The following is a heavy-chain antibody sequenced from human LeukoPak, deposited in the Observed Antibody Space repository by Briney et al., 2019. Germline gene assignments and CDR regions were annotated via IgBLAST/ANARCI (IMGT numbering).Heavy chain of an antibody. D-gene: IGHD3-22*01. J-gene: IGHJ4*02. CDR2: IDNSGST. CDR3: ARYDSDNAILDY. CDR1: GGSISYAY. Sequence: SETLSLTCTVSGGSISYAYWSWIRQPPGKGLEWIGYIDNSGSTNYNPSLKSRVTMSVDTSKKQFSLTLTSVTAADTAIYYCARYDSDNAILDYWGQGTLVTVSS. V-gene: IGHV4-59*08.